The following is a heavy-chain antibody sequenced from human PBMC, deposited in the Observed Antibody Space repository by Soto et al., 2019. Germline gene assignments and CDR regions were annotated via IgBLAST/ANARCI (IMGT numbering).Heavy chain of an antibody. V-gene: IGHV4-30-2*01. CDR2: IYHSGST. Sequence: QLQLQESGSGLVKPSQTLSLTCAVSGGSISSGGYSWSWIRQPPGKGLEWIGYIYHSGSTYYNPSLTSRVTIPVARSKNQFSLKLSSVPAADTAVYYCARGQVVAAQHWGQGTLVTVSS. CDR3: ARGQVVAAQH. D-gene: IGHD2-15*01. CDR1: GGSISSGGYS. J-gene: IGHJ4*02.